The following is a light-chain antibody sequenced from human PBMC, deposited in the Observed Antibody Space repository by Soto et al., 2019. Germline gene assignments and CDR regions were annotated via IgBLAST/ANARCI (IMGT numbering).Light chain of an antibody. CDR2: DAS. Sequence: DIQMTQSPSTLSAAVGDTVTIICRASQSISNWLAWYQQKPCKAPNLLIYDASIFESGVPSRFSGRGSGTRFPLTISSLQPDDFATYYCQQYSDSPWTFGQGTKVEIK. V-gene: IGKV1-5*02. CDR1: QSISNW. CDR3: QQYSDSPWT. J-gene: IGKJ1*01.